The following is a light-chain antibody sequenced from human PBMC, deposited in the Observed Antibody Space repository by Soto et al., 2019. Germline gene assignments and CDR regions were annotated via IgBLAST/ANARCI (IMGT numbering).Light chain of an antibody. CDR3: QQYHSYPRT. J-gene: IGKJ1*01. Sequence: ALRMTQSPSSFSASTGDRVTITCRASQGISSYLAWYQQKPGKAPKLLIYAASTLQSGVPSRFSGSGSGTDFTLTISCLQSEDFATYYCQQYHSYPRTFGQGTKVEIK. V-gene: IGKV1-8*01. CDR2: AAS. CDR1: QGISSY.